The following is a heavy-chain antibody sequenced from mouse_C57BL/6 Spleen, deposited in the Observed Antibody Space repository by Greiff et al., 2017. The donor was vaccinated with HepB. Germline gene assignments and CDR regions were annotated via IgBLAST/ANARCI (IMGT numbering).Heavy chain of an antibody. CDR1: GYSITSGYY. J-gene: IGHJ1*03. V-gene: IGHV3-6*01. D-gene: IGHD1-1*01. Sequence: VQLKESGPGLVKPSQSLSLTCSVTGYSITSGYYWNWIRQFPGNNLEWMGYISYDGSNNYNPSLKNRISITRDTSKNQFFLKLNSVTTEDTATYYCAPGSSYGYFDVWGTGTTVTVSS. CDR2: ISYDGSN. CDR3: APGSSYGYFDV.